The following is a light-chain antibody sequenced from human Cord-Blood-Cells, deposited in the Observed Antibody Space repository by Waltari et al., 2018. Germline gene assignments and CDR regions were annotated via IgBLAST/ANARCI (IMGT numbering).Light chain of an antibody. Sequence: EIVMTQSPATLSVSPGERATLSCRASQSVSSNLAWYQQKPGQAPRLLIYGASTRATGIPARFSGRGSGTEFTLTISSRQSEDFAVYYCQQYNNWPWTFGQGT. CDR2: GAS. J-gene: IGKJ1*01. CDR1: QSVSSN. V-gene: IGKV3-15*01. CDR3: QQYNNWPWT.